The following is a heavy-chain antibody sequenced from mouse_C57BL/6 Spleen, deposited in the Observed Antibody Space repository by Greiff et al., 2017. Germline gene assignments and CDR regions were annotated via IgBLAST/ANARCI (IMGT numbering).Heavy chain of an antibody. Sequence: QVHVKQSGAELAKPGASVKLSCKASGYTFTSYWMHWVKQRPGQGLEWIGDINPSSGYTKYNQKFKDKATLTAVKSSSTAYMQLSSLTYEDSAVYYCASYDYDGDWGQGTLVTVSA. D-gene: IGHD2-4*01. CDR1: GYTFTSYW. V-gene: IGHV1-7*01. CDR2: INPSSGYT. CDR3: ASYDYDGD. J-gene: IGHJ3*01.